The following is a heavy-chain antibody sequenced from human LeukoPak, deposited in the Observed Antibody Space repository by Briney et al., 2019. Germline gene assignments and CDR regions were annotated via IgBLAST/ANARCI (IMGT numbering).Heavy chain of an antibody. CDR3: ARDRDGNYYDSSGYYVAISRQPDAFDI. Sequence: GASVKVSCKASGYTFTSYGISWVRQAPGQGLDWMGWISASDGNTTDAQKLQGRVTMTTDTSTSTAYMELRSLRSADTAVYYCARDRDGNYYDSSGYYVAISRQPDAFDIWGQGTMVTVSS. CDR1: GYTFTSYG. V-gene: IGHV1-18*01. CDR2: ISASDGNT. D-gene: IGHD3-22*01. J-gene: IGHJ3*02.